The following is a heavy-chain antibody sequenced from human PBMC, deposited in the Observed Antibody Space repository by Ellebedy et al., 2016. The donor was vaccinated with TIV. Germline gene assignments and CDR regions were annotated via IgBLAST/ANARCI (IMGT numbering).Heavy chain of an antibody. Sequence: PGGSLRLSCVASEFTFSDFYMAWVRRAPGTGLEWVANIKQDGSTRNYVGAVKGRFTISRDNAKNSLYLQMNSLRAEDTAVYYCARDQSGALEYWGQGTLVTVSS. V-gene: IGHV3-7*01. CDR3: ARDQSGALEY. D-gene: IGHD1-26*01. J-gene: IGHJ4*02. CDR2: IKQDGSTR. CDR1: EFTFSDFY.